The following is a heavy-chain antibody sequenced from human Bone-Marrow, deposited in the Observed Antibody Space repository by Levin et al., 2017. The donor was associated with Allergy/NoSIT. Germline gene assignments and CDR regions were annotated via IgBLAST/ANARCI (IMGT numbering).Heavy chain of an antibody. CDR1: GFTFSSHA. D-gene: IGHD2-8*02. CDR2: ISGSGGGT. CDR3: AKSRSCNGGECWADFDY. J-gene: IGHJ4*02. Sequence: QSGGSLRLSCAASGFTFSSHAMTWVRQAPGKGLEWVSLISGSGGGTYYADSVKGRFSMSRDTSKNTLYLQMNSLRAEDAAVYYCAKSRSCNGGECWADFDYWGQGTLVTVSS. V-gene: IGHV3-23*01.